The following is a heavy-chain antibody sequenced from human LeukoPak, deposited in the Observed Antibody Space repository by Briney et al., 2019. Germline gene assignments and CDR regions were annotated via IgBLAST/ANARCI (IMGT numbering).Heavy chain of an antibody. CDR3: ARGDYYDSSGYLYYYYYYYMDV. CDR2: INPNSGGT. CDR1: GYTFTGYY. D-gene: IGHD3-22*01. V-gene: IGHV1-2*02. J-gene: IGHJ6*03. Sequence: APVKVSCKASGYTFTGYYIHWVRQAPGQGLEWMGWINPNSGGTNYAQKFQGRVTMTRDTSISTAYMELSRLRSDDTAVYYCARGDYYDSSGYLYYYYYYYMDVWGKGTTVTVSS.